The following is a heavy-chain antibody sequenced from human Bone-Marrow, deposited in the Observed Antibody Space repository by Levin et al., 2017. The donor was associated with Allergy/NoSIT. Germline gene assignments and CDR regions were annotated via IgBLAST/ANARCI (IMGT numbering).Heavy chain of an antibody. V-gene: IGHV5-10-1*01. CDR2: IDPSDSYS. CDR1: GYSFTSHW. Sequence: GASVKVSCKGSGYSFTSHWITWVRQMSGKGLEWMGRIDPSDSYSNYSPAFEGHVTMSVDKSISTAYLQWSNLKASDTAMYYCARRGESSGSDDQDPYWYSDLWGRGTLVTVSS. J-gene: IGHJ2*01. D-gene: IGHD6-19*01. CDR3: ARRGESSGSDDQDPYWYSDL.